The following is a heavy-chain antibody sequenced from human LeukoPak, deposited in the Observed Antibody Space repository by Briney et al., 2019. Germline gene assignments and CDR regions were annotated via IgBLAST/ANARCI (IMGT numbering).Heavy chain of an antibody. CDR1: GYTFTSYA. CDR3: ARIAIAYNWFDP. J-gene: IGHJ5*02. Sequence: ASVKVSCKASGYTFTSYAMHWVRQAPGQRLEWMGWINAGNGNTKYSQKFQGRVTITRDTSASTAYMELSSLRSEDTAVYYCARIAIAYNWFDPWGRGTLVTVSS. D-gene: IGHD6-13*01. V-gene: IGHV1-3*01. CDR2: INAGNGNT.